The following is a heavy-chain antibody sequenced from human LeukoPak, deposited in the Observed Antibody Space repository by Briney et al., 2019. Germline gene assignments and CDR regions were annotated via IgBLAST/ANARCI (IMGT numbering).Heavy chain of an antibody. CDR3: ATSLFCGGDCYHYGMDV. D-gene: IGHD2-21*02. V-gene: IGHV4-61*02. J-gene: IGHJ6*04. Sequence: MPSETLSLTCTVSGGSISSGSYYWSWIRQPAGKGLEWIGRIYTSGSTSYNPSLKSRVTILVDTSKNQFSLKLSSVTAADTAVYYCATSLFCGGDCYHYGMDVWGKGTTVTVSS. CDR1: GGSISSGSYY. CDR2: IYTSGST.